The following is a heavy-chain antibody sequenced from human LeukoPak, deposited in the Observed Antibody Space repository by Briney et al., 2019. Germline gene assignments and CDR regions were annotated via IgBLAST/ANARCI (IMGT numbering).Heavy chain of an antibody. D-gene: IGHD3-3*01. V-gene: IGHV3-33*01. CDR3: ARALRFLEWLPHY. J-gene: IGHJ4*02. CDR1: GSTFSSYG. Sequence: QPGGSLRLSCAASGSTFSSYGMHWVRQAPGKGLEWVAVIWYDGSNKYYADSVKGRFTISRDNSKNTLYLQMNSLRAEDTAVYYCARALRFLEWLPHYWGQGTLVTVSS. CDR2: IWYDGSNK.